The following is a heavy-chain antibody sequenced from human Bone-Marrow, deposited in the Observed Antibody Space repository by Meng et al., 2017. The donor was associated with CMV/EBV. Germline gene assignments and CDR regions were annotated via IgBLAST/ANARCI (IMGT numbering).Heavy chain of an antibody. J-gene: IGHJ4*02. CDR2: IRSKAYAGTT. CDR3: TRGEEGRWLEFYYFDY. Sequence: GGSLRLSCTASGFTFGDDAMSWVRQAPGKGLEWVGFIRSKAYAGTTEYAASVKGRFTISRDDVKSIAYLQMNSLKTEDTAVYYCTRGEEGRWLEFYYFDYWGQGTLVTVSS. V-gene: IGHV3-49*04. D-gene: IGHD5-24*01. CDR1: GFTFGDDA.